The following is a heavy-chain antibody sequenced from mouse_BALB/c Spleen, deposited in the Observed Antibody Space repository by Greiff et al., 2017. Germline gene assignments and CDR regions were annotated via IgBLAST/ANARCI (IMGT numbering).Heavy chain of an antibody. CDR2: IWAGGST. V-gene: IGHV2-9*02. J-gene: IGHJ3*01. CDR3: ARDRDYDGSPFAY. D-gene: IGHD2-4*01. CDR1: GFSLTSYG. Sequence: VQGVESGPGLVAPSQSLSITCTVSGFSLTSYGVHWVRQPPGKGLEWLGVIWAGGSTNYNSALMSRLSISKDNSKSQVFLKMNSLQTDDTAMYYCARDRDYDGSPFAYWGQGTLVTVSA.